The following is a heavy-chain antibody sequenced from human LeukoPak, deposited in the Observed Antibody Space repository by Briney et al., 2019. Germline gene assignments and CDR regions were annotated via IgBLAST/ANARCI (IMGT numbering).Heavy chain of an antibody. CDR1: GGSISTYF. V-gene: IGHV4-59*01. D-gene: IGHD6-13*01. J-gene: IGHJ5*02. CDR2: VYYNGNT. Sequence: PSETLSLACTVSGGSISTYFWNWIRQPPGKGLEWIGYVYYNGNTNYNPPLKSRLAISVDTSKNQFSLKLTSVTAADTAVYYCVRDRAAAGGWLDPWGQGALVTVSS. CDR3: VRDRAAAGGWLDP.